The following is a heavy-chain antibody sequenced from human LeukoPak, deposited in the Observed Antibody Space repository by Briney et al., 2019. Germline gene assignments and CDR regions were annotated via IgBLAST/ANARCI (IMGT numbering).Heavy chain of an antibody. J-gene: IGHJ6*02. Sequence: SGGSLRLSCVASGFPFSSYWMTWVRQAPGKGLEWVANIKQDGSKKSYVDSVKGRFTISRDNSKNTLFLQMNSLRAEDTAIYYCAKGSVSMAGTPGDVWGQGTTVTVSS. CDR2: IKQDGSKK. V-gene: IGHV3-7*03. CDR1: GFPFSSYW. D-gene: IGHD6-19*01. CDR3: AKGSVSMAGTPGDV.